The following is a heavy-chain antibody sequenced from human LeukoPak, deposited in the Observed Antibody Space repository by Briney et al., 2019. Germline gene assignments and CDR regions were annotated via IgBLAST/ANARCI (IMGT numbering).Heavy chain of an antibody. Sequence: GGSLRLSCAASGFTVSSNYMSWVRQAPGKGLEWVSVIYSGGSTYYADSVKGRFTISRDNSKNTLYLQMNSLRAEDTAVYYCANSGYSSSWNNYWGQGTLVTVSS. D-gene: IGHD6-13*01. CDR1: GFTVSSNY. V-gene: IGHV3-66*01. J-gene: IGHJ4*02. CDR3: ANSGYSSSWNNY. CDR2: IYSGGST.